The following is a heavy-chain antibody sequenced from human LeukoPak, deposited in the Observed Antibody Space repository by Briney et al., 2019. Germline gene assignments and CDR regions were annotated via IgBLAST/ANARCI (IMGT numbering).Heavy chain of an antibody. CDR3: AKAAAGTQYNWFDP. CDR1: GFTFDDYA. V-gene: IGHV3-9*01. D-gene: IGHD6-13*01. CDR2: ISWNSGSI. Sequence: PGRSLRLSFAASGFTFDDYAMHWVRQAPGKGLEWVSGISWNSGSIGYADSVKGRFTISRDNAKNSLYLQMNSLRAEDTALYYCAKAAAGTQYNWFDPWGQGTLVTVSS. J-gene: IGHJ5*02.